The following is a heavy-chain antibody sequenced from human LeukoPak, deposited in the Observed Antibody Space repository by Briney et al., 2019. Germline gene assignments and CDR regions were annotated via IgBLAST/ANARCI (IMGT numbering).Heavy chain of an antibody. Sequence: ASVNVSCKASVYTFTRYYMHWVRQAPGQGLEWMGIISPSGETTSYAQKFQGRVTMTRDTSTRTVYLDLSSLRSEDTAVYYCARGRDYYAVSGYHNWFDAWGQGTLVTVSS. V-gene: IGHV1-46*01. CDR1: VYTFTRYY. CDR2: ISPSGETT. D-gene: IGHD3-22*01. J-gene: IGHJ5*02. CDR3: ARGRDYYAVSGYHNWFDA.